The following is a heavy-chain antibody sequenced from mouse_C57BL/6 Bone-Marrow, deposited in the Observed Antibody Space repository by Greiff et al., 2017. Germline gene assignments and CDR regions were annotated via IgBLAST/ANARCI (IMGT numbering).Heavy chain of an antibody. CDR2: IDPSDSYT. Sequence: QVQLQQPGAELVMPGASVKLSCKASGYTFTSYWMHWVKQRPGQGLEWIGEIDPSDSYTNYNQKFKGKSTLTVAKSSSTAYMQLSSLTSEDSAVYYCARWGQLDYWGQGTTLTVSS. CDR1: GYTFTSYW. V-gene: IGHV1-69*01. CDR3: ARWGQLDY. J-gene: IGHJ2*01.